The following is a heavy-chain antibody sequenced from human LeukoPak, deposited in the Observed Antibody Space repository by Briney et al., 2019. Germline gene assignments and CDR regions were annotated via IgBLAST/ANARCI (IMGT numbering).Heavy chain of an antibody. CDR1: GFTFSNAW. Sequence: GGSLRLSCAGSGFTFSNAWLSWVRQAPGKGVEWVDRIKSKADSGTTDYAAPVEGRFTISRDDSENTLYLQMNSLKTEDTAVYYCTSFTPYTWSYRFDYWGQGTLVTVSS. CDR2: IKSKADSGTT. V-gene: IGHV3-15*01. D-gene: IGHD1-26*01. J-gene: IGHJ4*02. CDR3: TSFTPYTWSYRFDY.